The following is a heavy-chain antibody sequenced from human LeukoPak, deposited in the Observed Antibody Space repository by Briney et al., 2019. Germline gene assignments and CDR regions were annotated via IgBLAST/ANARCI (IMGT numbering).Heavy chain of an antibody. V-gene: IGHV1-69*04. Sequence: SVKVSCKASGGTFSSYAISWVRQAPGQGLEWMGRIIPILGIANYAQKFQGRVTISADKSTSTAYMELSSLRSEDTAVYYCARLQCGGDCLYFDYWGQGTLVTVSS. CDR1: GGTFSSYA. CDR2: IIPILGIA. D-gene: IGHD2-21*02. J-gene: IGHJ4*02. CDR3: ARLQCGGDCLYFDY.